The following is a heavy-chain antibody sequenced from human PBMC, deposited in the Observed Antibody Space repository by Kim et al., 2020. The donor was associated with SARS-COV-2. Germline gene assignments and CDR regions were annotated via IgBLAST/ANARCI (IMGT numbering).Heavy chain of an antibody. V-gene: IGHV3-11*05. CDR3: ARGGAIVVVPAAPADY. D-gene: IGHD2-2*01. J-gene: IGHJ4*02. Sequence: SVKGRFTISRDNAKNSLYLQMNSLRAEDTAVYYCARGGAIVVVPAAPADYWGQGTLVTVSS.